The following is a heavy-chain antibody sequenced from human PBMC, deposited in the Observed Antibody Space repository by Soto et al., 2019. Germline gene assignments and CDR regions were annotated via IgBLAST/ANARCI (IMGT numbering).Heavy chain of an antibody. V-gene: IGHV3-11*01. CDR2: ISSSGSPI. CDR1: GFTFSDYY. CDR3: ARGGYCSSTSCYPQYSQH. J-gene: IGHJ1*01. Sequence: QVQLVESGGGLVKPGGSLRLSCAASGFTFSDYYMTWIRQAPGKGLEWVSYISSSGSPIYYADSVKGRFTISRDNAKNSLYLKMKSLRGDDTAVYYCARGGYCSSTSCYPQYSQHWGQGTLVTVSS. D-gene: IGHD2-2*01.